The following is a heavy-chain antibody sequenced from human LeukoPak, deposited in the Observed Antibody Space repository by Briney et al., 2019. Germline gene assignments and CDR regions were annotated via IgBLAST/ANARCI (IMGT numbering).Heavy chain of an antibody. CDR1: GFTFSSYS. CDR3: AKGSAGNWNDVLDY. V-gene: IGHV3-23*01. D-gene: IGHD1-1*01. J-gene: IGHJ4*02. CDR2: ISGSGAST. Sequence: PGGSLRLSCAASGFTFSSYSMSWVRQALGKGLEWVSAISGSGASTSYADSVKGRFTISRDNSKNTLYLQMNSLRAEDTAVYYCAKGSAGNWNDVLDYWGQGTLVTVSS.